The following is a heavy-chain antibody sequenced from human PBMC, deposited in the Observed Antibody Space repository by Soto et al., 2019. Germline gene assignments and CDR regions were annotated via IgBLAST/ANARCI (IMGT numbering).Heavy chain of an antibody. Sequence: PSETLSLTCTVSGGSISSYYWSWIRQPPGKGLEWIGYIYYSGSTNYNPSLKSRVTISVDTSKNQFSLKLSSVTAADTAVYYCARDMPNWFDPWGQGTLVTVSS. J-gene: IGHJ5*02. CDR2: IYYSGST. D-gene: IGHD2-2*01. V-gene: IGHV4-59*01. CDR3: ARDMPNWFDP. CDR1: GGSISSYY.